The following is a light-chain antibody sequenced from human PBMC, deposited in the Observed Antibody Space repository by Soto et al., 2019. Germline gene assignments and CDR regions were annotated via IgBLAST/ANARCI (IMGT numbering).Light chain of an antibody. CDR3: QQRSNWPPVT. CDR1: QSVSSSY. V-gene: IGKV3D-20*02. CDR2: GAS. Sequence: EIVLRQSPGTLFLSPGERATLSCRASQSVSSSYLAWYQQKPGQAPRLLIYGASSRATGIPDRFSGSGSGTDFTLTISSLEPEDFAVYYCQQRSNWPPVTFGQGTRLEIK. J-gene: IGKJ5*01.